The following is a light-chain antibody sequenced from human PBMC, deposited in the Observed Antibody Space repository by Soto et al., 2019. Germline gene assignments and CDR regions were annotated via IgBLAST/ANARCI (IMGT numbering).Light chain of an antibody. CDR1: NSNIASNT. CDR3: AAWDDRLNGLI. V-gene: IGLV1-44*01. Sequence: QSVLTQPPSASGTPGQTVTITCSGSNSNIASNTVNWYQQLPGMAPKLLIYRNNQRPSGVPDRFSGSKSGTSASLVISGPQSEDEVDYYCAAWDDRLNGLIFGGGTKVTVL. CDR2: RNN. J-gene: IGLJ2*01.